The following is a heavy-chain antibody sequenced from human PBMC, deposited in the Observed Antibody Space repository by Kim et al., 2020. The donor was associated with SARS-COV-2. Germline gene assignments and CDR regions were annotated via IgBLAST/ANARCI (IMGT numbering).Heavy chain of an antibody. Sequence: GGSLRLSCATSGFTFSAYDMNWVRQAPGKGLEWLSFITKSSTTIYYADSLEGQFTISRDNAKNSLFLQMYSLRDEDTALYYCVRDRMGGAFDMWGQGTMVTVSS. J-gene: IGHJ3*02. CDR3: VRDRMGGAFDM. D-gene: IGHD3-16*01. CDR2: ITKSSTTI. V-gene: IGHV3-48*02. CDR1: GFTFSAYD.